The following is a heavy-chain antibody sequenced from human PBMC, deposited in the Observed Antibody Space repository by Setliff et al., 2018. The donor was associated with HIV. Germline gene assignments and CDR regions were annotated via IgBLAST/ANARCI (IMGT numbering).Heavy chain of an antibody. CDR3: TKNLYSSRWSPLDY. CDR1: NFTFSFYG. CDR2: TPNDGSYK. Sequence: GGSLRLSCAAPNFTFSFYGMHWVRQAPGKGLEWVAFTPNDGSYKNYADSVKGRFTISRDNSKNTLYLQMDSLRAEDTAVYYCTKNLYSSRWSPLDYWGQGTLVTVSS. J-gene: IGHJ4*02. V-gene: IGHV3-30*02. D-gene: IGHD6-13*01.